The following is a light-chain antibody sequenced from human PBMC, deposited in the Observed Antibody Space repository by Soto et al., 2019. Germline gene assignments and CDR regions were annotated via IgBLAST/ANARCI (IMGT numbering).Light chain of an antibody. CDR1: HDISTY. V-gene: IGKV1-9*01. Sequence: IRLTQSPSVVSASVRDGVTILCRASHDISTYLAWYQQKPGKAPKLMIYEASTLQSGVPSRFSGSGSGTEFTLTISSLQPDDFATYYCQQDNSYIFGQGTRLEN. CDR2: EAS. CDR3: QQDNSYI. J-gene: IGKJ5*01.